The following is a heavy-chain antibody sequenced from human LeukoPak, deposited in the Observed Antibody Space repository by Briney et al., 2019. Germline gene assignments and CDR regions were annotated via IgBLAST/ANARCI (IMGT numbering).Heavy chain of an antibody. Sequence: GGSLRLSCAASGFTFSSYGMNWVRQAPGKGLEWVSSISSSSSYIYYADSVKGRFTISRDNAKNSLYLQMNSLRAEDTAVYYCACSYDSSGYYHDYWGQGTLVTVSS. J-gene: IGHJ4*02. CDR3: ACSYDSSGYYHDY. CDR1: GFTFSSYG. D-gene: IGHD3-22*01. CDR2: ISSSSSYI. V-gene: IGHV3-21*01.